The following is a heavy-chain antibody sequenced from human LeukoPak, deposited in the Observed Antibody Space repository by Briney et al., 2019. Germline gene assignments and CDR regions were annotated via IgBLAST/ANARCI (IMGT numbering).Heavy chain of an antibody. CDR1: EYTFTDYY. J-gene: IGHJ4*02. D-gene: IGHD6-19*01. V-gene: IGHV1-18*04. CDR2: ISAYNGNT. Sequence: GASVKVSCKASEYTFTDYYMHWVRQAPGQGLEWMGWISAYNGNTNYAQKLQGRVTMTTDTSTSTAYMELRSLRSDDTVVYYCARAVFGYSSGWYYFDYWGQGTLVTVSS. CDR3: ARAVFGYSSGWYYFDY.